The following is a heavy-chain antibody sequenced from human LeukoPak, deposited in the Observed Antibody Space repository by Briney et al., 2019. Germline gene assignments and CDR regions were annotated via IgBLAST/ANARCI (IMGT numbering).Heavy chain of an antibody. CDR3: AKDMTLTAVGIFVY. Sequence: SLSLSCAPSGLTFDDYAMHWVRHAPGKGLEWVSCMSWNRGNIGYADSVEGRLSISRDNANNSLYLQMNSLRAEDTALYYCAKDMTLTAVGIFVYWGGGTLVSVSS. D-gene: IGHD6-13*01. J-gene: IGHJ4*02. V-gene: IGHV3-9*01. CDR1: GLTFDDYA. CDR2: MSWNRGNI.